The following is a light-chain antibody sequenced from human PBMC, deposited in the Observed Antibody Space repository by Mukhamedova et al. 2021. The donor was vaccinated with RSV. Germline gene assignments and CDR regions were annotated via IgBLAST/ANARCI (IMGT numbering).Light chain of an antibody. Sequence: WYQRRVHGKAPKFLIYGASSLQGGIPSRFSGSGSETDFTLTISSLQPEDFATYYCQQSYSALRWTFGQGTTVEV. CDR2: GAS. J-gene: IGKJ1*01. CDR3: QQSYSALRWT. V-gene: IGKV1-39*01.